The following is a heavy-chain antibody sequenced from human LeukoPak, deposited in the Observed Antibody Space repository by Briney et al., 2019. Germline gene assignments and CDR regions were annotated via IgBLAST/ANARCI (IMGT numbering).Heavy chain of an antibody. V-gene: IGHV3-23*01. Sequence: PGESLRLSCAASGFTFSSYAMTWVRQAPGKGLEWVSAISGSGHNIYYADSVKGRFTISRDNSKNTVYLQMNSLRAEDTALYYCAKWREGTMVYFDYWGQGTLVTVSS. D-gene: IGHD3-10*01. CDR1: GFTFSSYA. J-gene: IGHJ4*02. CDR2: ISGSGHNI. CDR3: AKWREGTMVYFDY.